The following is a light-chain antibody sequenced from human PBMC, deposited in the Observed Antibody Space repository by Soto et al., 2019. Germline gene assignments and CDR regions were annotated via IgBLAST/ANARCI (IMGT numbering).Light chain of an antibody. CDR1: QSVSSNY. CDR3: QQCGGSPNT. CDR2: GTS. V-gene: IGKV3-20*01. Sequence: IVLTQSPGTLSLSPGERATLSCRASQSVSSNYLAWYQQKPGQPPRLLIYGTSNRPAGIPDRSSDSGSGTDFTLTINRLEPEDFAVYYCQQCGGSPNTCAQGTKLEI. J-gene: IGKJ2*01.